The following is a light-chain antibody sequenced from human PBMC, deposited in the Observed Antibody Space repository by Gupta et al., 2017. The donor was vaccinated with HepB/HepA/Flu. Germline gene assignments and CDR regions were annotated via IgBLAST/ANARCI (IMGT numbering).Light chain of an antibody. CDR2: GAS. CDR3: HQYNNWPPWT. CDR1: QSVGTN. Sequence: TVMTQSPATLSLSPGERATLSCRASQSVGTNLAWYQQKPGQAPRLLIHGASTRATGIPARFSGSGYGTDFTLTISSRQSEDFAVYYCHQYNNWPPWTFGQGTKVESK. J-gene: IGKJ1*01. V-gene: IGKV3D-15*01.